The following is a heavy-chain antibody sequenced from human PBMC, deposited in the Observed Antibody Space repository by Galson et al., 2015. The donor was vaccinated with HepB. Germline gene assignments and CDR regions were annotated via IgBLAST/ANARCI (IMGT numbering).Heavy chain of an antibody. Sequence: SLRLSCAASGFTFSNAWMSWVRQAPGKGLEWVGRIKSKTDGGTTDYAAPVKGRFTISRDDSKNTLYLQMNSLKTEDTAVYYCTTEQLWFGEPYWGQGTLVTVSS. CDR3: TTEQLWFGEPY. V-gene: IGHV3-15*01. CDR2: IKSKTDGGTT. J-gene: IGHJ4*02. CDR1: GFTFSNAW. D-gene: IGHD3-10*01.